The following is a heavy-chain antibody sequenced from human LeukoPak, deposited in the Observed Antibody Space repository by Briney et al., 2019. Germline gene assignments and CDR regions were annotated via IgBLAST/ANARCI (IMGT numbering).Heavy chain of an antibody. CDR1: GFTFSSYA. CDR2: ISYDGSNK. V-gene: IGHV3-30*04. CDR3: AKDGNPFDY. Sequence: GGSLRLSCAASGFTFSSYAMHWVRQAPGKGLEWVAVISYDGSNKYYADSVKGRFTISRDNSKNTLYLQMNSLRAEDTAVYYCAKDGNPFDYWGQGTLVTVSS. J-gene: IGHJ4*02. D-gene: IGHD4-23*01.